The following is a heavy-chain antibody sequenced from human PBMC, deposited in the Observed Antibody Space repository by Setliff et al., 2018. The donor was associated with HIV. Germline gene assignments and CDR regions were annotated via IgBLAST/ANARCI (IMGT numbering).Heavy chain of an antibody. D-gene: IGHD6-19*01. Sequence: GASVKVSCKASGYTFTDHYMHWVRQAPGQGLEWMGWINPTGGGTNYAQKFQGRVTMARDTSINTAYMEMSRLRSDDTAVYYCARGEGSGWDTVEENYYNLDVWGPGTTVTVSS. J-gene: IGHJ6*02. CDR3: ARGEGSGWDTVEENYYNLDV. V-gene: IGHV1-2*02. CDR1: GYTFTDHY. CDR2: INPTGGGT.